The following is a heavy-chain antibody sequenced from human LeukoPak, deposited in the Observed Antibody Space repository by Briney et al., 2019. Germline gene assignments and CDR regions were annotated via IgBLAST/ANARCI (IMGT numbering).Heavy chain of an antibody. CDR2: IKNEAEGGTS. CDR3: AALDL. J-gene: IGHJ2*01. CDR1: RCSFSSAW. V-gene: IGHV3-15*01. Sequence: PGGSLRLSCAASRCSFSSAWMSWVGQAPGKGLEWVGRIKNEAEGGTSDYAAPVKGRFTIWRDDSENMLYLQMNSLRSEDTAVYYCAALDLWGRGTLVTVSS.